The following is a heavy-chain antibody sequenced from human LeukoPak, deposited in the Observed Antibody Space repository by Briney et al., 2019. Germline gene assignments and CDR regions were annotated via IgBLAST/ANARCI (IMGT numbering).Heavy chain of an antibody. CDR3: ARQVAARPLDY. D-gene: IGHD6-6*01. CDR2: IYYSGST. CDR1: GGSISSSSYY. J-gene: IGHJ4*02. Sequence: PSETLSLTCTVSGGSISSSSYYWGWIRQPPGKGLEWIGSIYYSGSTYYNPSLKSRVTISVDTSKNQFSLKLSSVTAADTAVYYCARQVAARPLDYWGQGTLVTVSS. V-gene: IGHV4-39*01.